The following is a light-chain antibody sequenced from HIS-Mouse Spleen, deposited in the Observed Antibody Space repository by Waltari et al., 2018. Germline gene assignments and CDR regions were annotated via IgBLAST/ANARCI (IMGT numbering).Light chain of an antibody. CDR3: QQLNSYPPT. CDR2: AAS. Sequence: DIQLTQSPSFLSASVGDRVTITCRASQGISSYLAWYQQKPGKAPKLLTYAASTSQSGVPSRFSGSGSGTEFTLTISSLQPEDFATYYCQQLNSYPPTFGQGTKVEIK. CDR1: QGISSY. J-gene: IGKJ1*01. V-gene: IGKV1-9*01.